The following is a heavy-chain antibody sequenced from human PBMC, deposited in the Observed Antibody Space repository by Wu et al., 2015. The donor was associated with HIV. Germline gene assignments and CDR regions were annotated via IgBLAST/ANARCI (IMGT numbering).Heavy chain of an antibody. V-gene: IGHV1-46*01. Sequence: QVQLVQSGAEVKKPGASVKVSCKASGYTFTSYYMHWVRQAPGQGLEWMGIINPSGGSTSYAQKFQGRVTMTRDTSTSTVYMELSSLRSEDTAVYYCARSSEQQLGGAEYFQHWGQGTLVTVSS. CDR1: GYTFTSYY. J-gene: IGHJ1*01. CDR2: INPSGGST. D-gene: IGHD6-13*01. CDR3: ARSSEQQLGGAEYFQH.